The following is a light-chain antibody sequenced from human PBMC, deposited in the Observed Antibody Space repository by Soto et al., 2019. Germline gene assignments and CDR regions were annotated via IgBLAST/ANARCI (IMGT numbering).Light chain of an antibody. CDR2: RNN. CDR3: AAWDDSLSGFAV. V-gene: IGLV1-47*01. J-gene: IGLJ7*01. Sequence: QSVLTQPPSASGTPGRRVTISCSGSSSNIGSNYVYWYQQLPGTAPKLLIYRNNQRPSGVPDRFSGSKSGTSASLAISGLRSEDEADYYCAAWDDSLSGFAVFGGGTQLTVL. CDR1: SSNIGSNY.